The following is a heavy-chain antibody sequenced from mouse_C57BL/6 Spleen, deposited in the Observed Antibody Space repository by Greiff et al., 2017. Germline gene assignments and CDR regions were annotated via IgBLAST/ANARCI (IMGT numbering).Heavy chain of an antibody. D-gene: IGHD3-3*01. J-gene: IGHJ2*01. V-gene: IGHV5-4*01. CDR2: ISDGGSYT. CDR3: ARARGPFDS. CDR1: GFTFSSYA. Sequence: EVHLVESGGGLVKPGGSLKLSCAASGFTFSSYAMSWVRQTPEKRLEWVATISDGGSYTYYPDNVKGRFTISRDNAKNNRYLQMSHLKSEDTAMYYCARARGPFDSWGQGTTLTVSS.